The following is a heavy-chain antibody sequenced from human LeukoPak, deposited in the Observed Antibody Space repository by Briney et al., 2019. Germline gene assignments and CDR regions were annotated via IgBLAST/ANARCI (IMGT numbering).Heavy chain of an antibody. CDR2: IIPILGTA. D-gene: IGHD5-18*01. J-gene: IGHJ4*02. CDR3: ARDTIGSGYSYGRGHFDY. Sequence: ASVKVSCKASGGTFSSYAISWVRQAPGQGLEWMGGIIPILGTANYAQKFQGRVTITADESTSTAYMELSSLRSEDTAVYYCARDTIGSGYSYGRGHFDYWGQGTLVTVSS. V-gene: IGHV1-69*13. CDR1: GGTFSSYA.